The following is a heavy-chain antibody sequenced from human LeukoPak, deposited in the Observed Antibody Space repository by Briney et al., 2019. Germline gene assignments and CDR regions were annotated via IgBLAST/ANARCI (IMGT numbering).Heavy chain of an antibody. V-gene: IGHV4-4*07. CDR3: AGAEDYGDYVYAFDI. J-gene: IGHJ3*02. CDR1: GGSISSYY. D-gene: IGHD4-17*01. CDR2: IYTSGST. Sequence: SETLSLTCTVSGGSISSYYWSWIRQPAGKGLEWIGRIYTSGSTNYNPSLKSRVTMSVDTSKNQFSLKLGSVTAADTAVYYCAGAEDYGDYVYAFDIWGQGTMVTVSS.